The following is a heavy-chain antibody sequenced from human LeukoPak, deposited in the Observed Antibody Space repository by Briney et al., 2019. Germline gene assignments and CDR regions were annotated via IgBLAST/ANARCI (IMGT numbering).Heavy chain of an antibody. V-gene: IGHV4-59*01. Sequence: SETLSLTCTVSGGSINSYYWSWIRQPPGKGLEWIAYIYYSGSTNYNPSLKSRVTISVDTSKNQFSLKLSSVTAADTAVYYCARSPSSSWYDSGGYYYYYGIDVWGQGTTVTVSS. D-gene: IGHD6-13*01. CDR1: GGSINSYY. CDR2: IYYSGST. CDR3: ARSPSSSWYDSGGYYYYYGIDV. J-gene: IGHJ6*02.